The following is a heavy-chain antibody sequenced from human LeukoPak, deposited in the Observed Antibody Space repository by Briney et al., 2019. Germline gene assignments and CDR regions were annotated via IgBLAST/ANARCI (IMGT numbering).Heavy chain of an antibody. V-gene: IGHV3-15*07. J-gene: IGHJ5*02. CDR2: IRSNSDGGTI. Sequence: GGSLRLSCATSGFTFSNAWMNWVRQAPGKGLEWVGRIRSNSDGGTIDYAVPVKGRFALSRDDSKNTLYLQMNSLQTEDTAVYYCATNFYDTTWGQGTLVTVSS. CDR1: GFTFSNAW. CDR3: ATNFYDTT. D-gene: IGHD3-22*01.